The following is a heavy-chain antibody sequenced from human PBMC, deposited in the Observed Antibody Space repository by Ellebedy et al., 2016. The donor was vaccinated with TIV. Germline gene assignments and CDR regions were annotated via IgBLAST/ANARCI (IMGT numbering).Heavy chain of an antibody. V-gene: IGHV3-64*01. CDR3: ARDKDGGYGFDP. D-gene: IGHD5-12*01. Sequence: PGGSLRLSCAAPGFTFSSYFMHWVRQAPGTGLEYLASISGKGDITYYANSVKGRFTISRDNSKNTLYLQLGSLRGEDMAVYYCARDKDGGYGFDPWGQGTLVTVSS. CDR1: GFTFSSYF. CDR2: ISGKGDIT. J-gene: IGHJ5*02.